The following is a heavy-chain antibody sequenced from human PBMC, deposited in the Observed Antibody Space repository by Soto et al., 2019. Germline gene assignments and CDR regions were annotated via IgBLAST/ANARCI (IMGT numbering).Heavy chain of an antibody. V-gene: IGHV1-18*01. J-gene: IGHJ5*02. CDR3: VRDWGRVATENYDL. CDR1: GHTFNPFG. CDR2: ISAHNGNT. Sequence: QVQLIQSGPEVKKPGASVKVSCKAAGHTFNPFGISWVRQAPGQGLEWMGWISAHNGNTNYAQRFRSRVLMTTDTSTSTGNMELRSLRSDDTAVYYCVRDWGRVATENYDLLGQGTLVTVSS. D-gene: IGHD3-16*01.